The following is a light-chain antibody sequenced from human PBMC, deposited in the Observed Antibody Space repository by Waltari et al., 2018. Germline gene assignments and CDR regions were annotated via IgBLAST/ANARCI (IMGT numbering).Light chain of an antibody. CDR2: QDS. CDR1: KLEDKY. V-gene: IGLV3-1*01. J-gene: IGLJ2*01. Sequence: YELTQPPSVSVSPGQTVSITCSGGKLEDKYVCWYQQKTGQSPVLVMHQDSRRPSGIPERFSGSSSGNIATLTISGTQAMDEADYYCQAWDSISDVVFGGGTRLTVL. CDR3: QAWDSISDVV.